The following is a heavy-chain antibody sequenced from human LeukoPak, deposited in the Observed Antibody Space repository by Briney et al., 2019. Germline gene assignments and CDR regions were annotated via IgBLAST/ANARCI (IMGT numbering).Heavy chain of an antibody. J-gene: IGHJ5*02. V-gene: IGHV6-1*01. CDR3: AKNYGDSNWFDP. Sequence: SHTLSLTCAISGDSVSSNSAAWNWIRPSPSRGLEWLGRTYYRSNWFNDFALSVKSRITINPDTSKSQFSLQLNSVTPEDTAVYYCAKNYGDSNWFDPWGQGTLVTVSS. D-gene: IGHD4-17*01. CDR2: TYYRSNWFN. CDR1: GDSVSSNSAA.